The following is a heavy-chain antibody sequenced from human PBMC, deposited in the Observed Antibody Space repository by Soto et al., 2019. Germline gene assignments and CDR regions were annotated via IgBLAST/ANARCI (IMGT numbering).Heavy chain of an antibody. D-gene: IGHD3-3*01. V-gene: IGHV1-3*01. J-gene: IGHJ6*02. CDR3: ARGNTYYDFWSGYQYYYYGMDV. CDR1: GYTFTSYA. CDR2: INAGNGNT. Sequence: ASVKVSCKASGYTFTSYAMHWVRQAPGQRLEWMGWINAGNGNTKYSQKFQGRVTITRDTSASTAYMELSSLRSEDTAVYYCARGNTYYDFWSGYQYYYYGMDVWGQGTTVTV.